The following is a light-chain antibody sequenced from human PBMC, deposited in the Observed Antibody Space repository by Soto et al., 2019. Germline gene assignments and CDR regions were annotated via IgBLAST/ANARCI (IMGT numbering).Light chain of an antibody. V-gene: IGKV3-11*01. CDR3: QQPCNSPGT. J-gene: IGKJ5*01. Sequence: RMESGSLWWRANQSSSNYLAWYQQNPGQAPRLLIYDASRRPTGIPDKSTGSGSRPDFPLNCSSLAPEDFALYFCQQPCNSPGTVGQGTRLEIK. CDR2: DAS. CDR1: QSSSNY.